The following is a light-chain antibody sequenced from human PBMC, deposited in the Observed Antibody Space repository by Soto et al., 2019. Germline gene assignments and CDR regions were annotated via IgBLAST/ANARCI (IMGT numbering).Light chain of an antibody. V-gene: IGKV4-1*01. CDR2: WAS. Sequence: DIVMTQSPDSLAVSLGERATINCKSSQSVLYSSNNKNYLAWYQQRPGQPPKLLIYWASTRESGVPDRFSGSGSGTDVTLTITSLQAEDVAVYYSQQYESTPPTFGQGTKLEIK. J-gene: IGKJ2*01. CDR1: QSVLYSSNNKNY. CDR3: QQYESTPPT.